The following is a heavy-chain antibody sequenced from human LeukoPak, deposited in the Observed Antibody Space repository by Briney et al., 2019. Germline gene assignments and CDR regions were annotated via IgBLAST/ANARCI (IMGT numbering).Heavy chain of an antibody. V-gene: IGHV3-30*04. CDR2: ISYDGSNK. CDR1: GFSFSGYA. D-gene: IGHD1-26*01. Sequence: GGSLRLSCSASGFSFSGYALHWVRQAPGKGLEWVAVISYDGSNKYYADSVKGRFTISRDNSKNTLYLQMNSLRAEDTAVYYCAKDRSLRVNGMDVWGQGTTVTVSS. J-gene: IGHJ6*02. CDR3: AKDRSLRVNGMDV.